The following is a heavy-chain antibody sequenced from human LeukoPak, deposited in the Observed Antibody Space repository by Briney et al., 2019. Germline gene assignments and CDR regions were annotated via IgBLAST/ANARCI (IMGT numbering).Heavy chain of an antibody. V-gene: IGHV3-30*04. CDR2: ISYDGSNK. Sequence: GGSLRLSCAASGFTFSSYAMHWGRQAPGKGLEWVAVISYDGSNKYYADSVKGRFTISRDNSKNTLYLQMNSLRAEDTAVYYCARDRGYSYDHWGQGTLVTVSS. CDR3: ARDRGYSYDH. D-gene: IGHD5-18*01. CDR1: GFTFSSYA. J-gene: IGHJ4*02.